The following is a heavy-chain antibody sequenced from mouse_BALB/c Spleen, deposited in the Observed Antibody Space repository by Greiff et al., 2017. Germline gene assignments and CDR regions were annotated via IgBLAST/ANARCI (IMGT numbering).Heavy chain of an antibody. Sequence: QVQLQQSGAELVRPGSSVKISCKASGYAFSSYWMNWVKQRPGQGLEWIGQIYPGDGDTNYNGKFKGKATLTADKSSSTAYMQLSSLTSEDSAVYFCARLGRGDYYAMDYWGQGTSVTVSS. CDR3: ARLGRGDYYAMDY. CDR2: IYPGDGDT. D-gene: IGHD4-1*01. V-gene: IGHV1-80*01. CDR1: GYAFSSYW. J-gene: IGHJ4*01.